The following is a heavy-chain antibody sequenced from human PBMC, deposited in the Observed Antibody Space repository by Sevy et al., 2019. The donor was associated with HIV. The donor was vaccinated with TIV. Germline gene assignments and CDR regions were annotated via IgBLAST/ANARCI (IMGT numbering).Heavy chain of an antibody. Sequence: GGSLRLSCAASGFTFSSYGMHWVRQAPGKGLEWVAFIRYDGSNKYYADSLKGRFTISRDNSKNTLYLQMNSLRAEDTAVYYCAKVGGITMIVVANDAFDIWGQGTMVTVSS. CDR1: GFTFSSYG. J-gene: IGHJ3*02. D-gene: IGHD3-22*01. CDR3: AKVGGITMIVVANDAFDI. CDR2: IRYDGSNK. V-gene: IGHV3-30*02.